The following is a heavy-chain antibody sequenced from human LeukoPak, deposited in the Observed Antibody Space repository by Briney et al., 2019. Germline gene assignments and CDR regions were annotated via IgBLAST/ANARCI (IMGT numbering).Heavy chain of an antibody. CDR1: GYSLITSG. CDR3: ARERKSAYDTLTGYYKSDAFDI. Sequence: ASVKVSCKAAGYSLITSGISWVRQPPGQGLGWMGGISAYNGNTNYAQKPQGRVTVTTGTPTNKVYMELRSLRSDDTAVYYCARERKSAYDTLTGYYKSDAFDIWGQGTMVTVSS. J-gene: IGHJ3*02. D-gene: IGHD3-9*01. CDR2: ISAYNGNT. V-gene: IGHV1-18*01.